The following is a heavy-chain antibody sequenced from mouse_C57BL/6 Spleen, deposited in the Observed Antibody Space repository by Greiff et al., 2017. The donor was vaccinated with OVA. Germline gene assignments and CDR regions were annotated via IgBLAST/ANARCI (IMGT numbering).Heavy chain of an antibody. CDR3: ATDYDGAMDY. J-gene: IGHJ4*01. D-gene: IGHD2-4*01. CDR1: GYTFTDYN. V-gene: IGHV1-22*01. Sequence: EVKLQESGPELVKPGASVKMSCKASGYTFTDYNMHWVKQSHGKSLEWIGYINPNNGGTSYNQKFKGKATLTVNKSSSTAYMELRSLTSEDSAVYYCATDYDGAMDYWGQGTSVTVSS. CDR2: INPNNGGT.